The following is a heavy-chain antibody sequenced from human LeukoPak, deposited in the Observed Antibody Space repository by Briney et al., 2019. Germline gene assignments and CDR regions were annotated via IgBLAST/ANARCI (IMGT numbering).Heavy chain of an antibody. D-gene: IGHD3-10*01. CDR3: TRGARFRSYGSGTYYTSLPFDP. CDR1: GGTFSSYA. J-gene: IGHJ5*02. V-gene: IGHV1-69*06. CDR2: IIPIFGTA. Sequence: SVKVSCKASGGTFSSYAISWVRQAPGQGLEWMGGIIPIFGTANYAQKFQGRVTITADKSTSTAYMELSSLRSEDMAVYYCTRGARFRSYGSGTYYTSLPFDPWGQGTLVTVSS.